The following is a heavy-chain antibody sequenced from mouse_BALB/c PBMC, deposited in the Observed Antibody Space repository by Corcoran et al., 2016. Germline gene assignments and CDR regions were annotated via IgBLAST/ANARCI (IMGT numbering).Heavy chain of an antibody. J-gene: IGHJ2*01. CDR2: IDPANGNT. CDR1: GFKIKDNY. CDR3: GRSREGNYVVY. V-gene: IGHV14-3*02. Sequence: EVQLQQAGAELVKPGASVKLYCTASGFKIKDNYMHWVKQRPEQGLEWIGRIDPANGNTKYDPKFQGKATMTADTSSNTGYLQLSSLTSEATAVYYCGRSREGNYVVYWGQGTTLTVSA. D-gene: IGHD2-1*01.